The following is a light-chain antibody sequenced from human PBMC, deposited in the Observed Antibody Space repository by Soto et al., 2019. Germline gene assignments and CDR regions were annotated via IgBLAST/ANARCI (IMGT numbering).Light chain of an antibody. J-gene: IGLJ1*01. V-gene: IGLV2-14*01. CDR3: SSYTSSSTYV. Sequence: QSVLTQPASVSGSPGQSITISCTGTSSDVGGYHYVSWYQQHPGKAPKLMIYDVSNRPSGVSNRFSGSKSGDTASLTISGLQAEDEADYYCSSYTSSSTYVFGNGTKVTVL. CDR2: DVS. CDR1: SSDVGGYHY.